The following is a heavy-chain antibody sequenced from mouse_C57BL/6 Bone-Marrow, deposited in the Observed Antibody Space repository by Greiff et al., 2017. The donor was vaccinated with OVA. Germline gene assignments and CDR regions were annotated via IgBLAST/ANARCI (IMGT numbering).Heavy chain of an antibody. CDR1: GYTFTSYG. CDR3: AKDYYGSSSYYFDY. V-gene: IGHV1-81*01. CDR2: IYPGDGDT. Sequence: QVQLKQSGAELARPGASVKLSCKASGYTFTSYGISWVKQRTGQGLEWIGRIYPGDGDTNYNGKFKGKATLTADKSSSTAYMQLSILTSEDSAVYFCAKDYYGSSSYYFDYWGQGTTLTVSS. D-gene: IGHD1-1*01. J-gene: IGHJ2*01.